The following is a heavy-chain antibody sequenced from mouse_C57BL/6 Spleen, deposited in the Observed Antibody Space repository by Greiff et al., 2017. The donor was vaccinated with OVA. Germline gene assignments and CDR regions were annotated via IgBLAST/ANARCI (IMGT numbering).Heavy chain of an antibody. J-gene: IGHJ4*01. CDR3: ARWSHDGYYAMDY. D-gene: IGHD2-3*01. V-gene: IGHV1-52*01. CDR1: GYTFTSYW. CDR2: IDPSDSET. Sequence: QVQLKQPGAELVRPGSSVKLSCKASGYTFTSYWMHWVKQRPIQGLEWIGNIDPSDSETHYNQKFKDKATLTVDKSSSTAYMQLSSLTSEDSAVYYCARWSHDGYYAMDYWGQGTSVTVSS.